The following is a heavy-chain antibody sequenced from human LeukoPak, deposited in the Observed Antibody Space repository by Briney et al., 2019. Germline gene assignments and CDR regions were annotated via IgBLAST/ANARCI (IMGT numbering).Heavy chain of an antibody. V-gene: IGHV3-9*01. D-gene: IGHD3-22*01. Sequence: GGSLRLSCAASGFTFSSYAMSWVRQAPGKGLEWVSGISWNSGSIGYADSVKGRFTISRDNAKNSLYLQMNSLRAEDTAVYYCAGGLYYYDSNYWGQGTLVTVSS. CDR2: ISWNSGSI. CDR3: AGGLYYYDSNY. CDR1: GFTFSSYA. J-gene: IGHJ4*02.